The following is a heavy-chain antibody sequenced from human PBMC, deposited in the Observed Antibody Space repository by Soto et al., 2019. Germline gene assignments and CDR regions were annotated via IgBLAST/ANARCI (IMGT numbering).Heavy chain of an antibody. CDR2: IRFDGSNE. Sequence: QVLLVESGGGVAQPGTSLRLSCAASESIFRGYGMHWIRQTPGKGLEWVAVIRFDGSNEHYADSVKGRFTMSRDNSRKTLYLQMNSLRVEDTALYYCARDGIGATAFWGYLDYWGRGTLVTVSS. D-gene: IGHD7-27*01. V-gene: IGHV3-33*01. CDR1: ESIFRGYG. J-gene: IGHJ4*02. CDR3: ARDGIGATAFWGYLDY.